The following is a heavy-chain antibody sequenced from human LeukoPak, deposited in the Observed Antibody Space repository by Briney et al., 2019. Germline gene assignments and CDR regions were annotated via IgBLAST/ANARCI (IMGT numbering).Heavy chain of an antibody. J-gene: IGHJ4*02. CDR2: ISSSGSTI. Sequence: GGSLRLSCAASGFTFSSYEMNWVRQAPGKGLEWVSYISSSGSTIYYADSVKGRFTISRDNAKNSLYLQMNSLRAEDTAVYYCARELYYYGSGTTFDYWGQGTLVTVSS. D-gene: IGHD3-10*01. CDR1: GFTFSSYE. CDR3: ARELYYYGSGTTFDY. V-gene: IGHV3-48*03.